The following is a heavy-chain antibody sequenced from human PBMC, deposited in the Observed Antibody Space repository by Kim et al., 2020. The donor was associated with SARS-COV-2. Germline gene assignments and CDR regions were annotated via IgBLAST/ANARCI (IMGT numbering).Heavy chain of an antibody. CDR3: ANPVRRSSWYPSPSHGMDV. J-gene: IGHJ6*02. CDR1: GFTFSSYA. V-gene: IGHV3-23*01. Sequence: GGSLRLSCAASGFTFSSYAMSWVRQAPGKGLEWVSAISGSGGSTYYADSVKGRFTISRDNSKNTLYLQMNSLRAEDTAVYYCANPVRRSSWYPSPSHGMDVWGQGTTVTVSS. CDR2: ISGSGGST. D-gene: IGHD6-13*01.